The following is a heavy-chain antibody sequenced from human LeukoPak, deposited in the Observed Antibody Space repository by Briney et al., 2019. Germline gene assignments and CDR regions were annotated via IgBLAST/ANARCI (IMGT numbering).Heavy chain of an antibody. Sequence: GGSLRLSCAASGFTFSSYGLSWVRQAPGKGLGWVSSIGGGGGSTYYADSVKGRFTISRDNSKNTLYLQMNSLSAEDTAVYYCGRLEDGGGYKIRIDSWGQGTLVTVSS. CDR3: GRLEDGGGYKIRIDS. J-gene: IGHJ4*02. D-gene: IGHD5-24*01. CDR2: IGGGGGST. CDR1: GFTFSSYG. V-gene: IGHV3-23*01.